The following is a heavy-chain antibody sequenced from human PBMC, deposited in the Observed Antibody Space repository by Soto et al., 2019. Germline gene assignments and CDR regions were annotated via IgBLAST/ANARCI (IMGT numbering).Heavy chain of an antibody. J-gene: IGHJ4*02. D-gene: IGHD2-21*02. V-gene: IGHV3-30*04. CDR2: VSFDGKVT. CDR3: ASEPYGDSQYFDY. CDR1: GFTFNSLS. Sequence: QVQLVESGGGMAQAGTSLRLSCTGSGFTFNSLSLHWVRQGPDKGLEWVAVVSFDGKVTYYADSVKGRFTVSRDISKNTIYLQAHSLRPEDTAVYDCASEPYGDSQYFDYWGQGTPVTVSS.